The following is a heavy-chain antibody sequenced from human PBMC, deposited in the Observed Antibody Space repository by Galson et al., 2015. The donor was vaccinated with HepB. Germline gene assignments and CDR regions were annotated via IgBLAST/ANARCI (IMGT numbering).Heavy chain of an antibody. J-gene: IGHJ4*02. V-gene: IGHV3-23*01. CDR3: TSRGYDYGYDK. D-gene: IGHD5-12*01. Sequence: SWVRQAPGKGLEWLSAIAPDGVRTFYAASVRGRFTISRDNFKNTLYLQLSSLSAEDTAVYFCTSRGYDYGYDKWGQGTLVTVSS. CDR2: IAPDGVRT.